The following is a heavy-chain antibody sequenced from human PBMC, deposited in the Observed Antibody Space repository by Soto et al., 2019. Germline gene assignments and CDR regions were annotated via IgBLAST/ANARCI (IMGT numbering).Heavy chain of an antibody. CDR3: ARGIHNNYGVTPAY. D-gene: IGHD2-8*01. CDR1: GFTLSDYY. J-gene: IGHJ4*02. Sequence: GGSLRLSCAVAGFTLSDYYMRWIRQAPGRGLEWVSYISGSSSDTHYADSVKGRFTISRDNAKNSLYLQMNSLRAEDSAVYYCARGIHNNYGVTPAYWGQGTLVTVSS. CDR2: ISGSSSDT. V-gene: IGHV3-11*05.